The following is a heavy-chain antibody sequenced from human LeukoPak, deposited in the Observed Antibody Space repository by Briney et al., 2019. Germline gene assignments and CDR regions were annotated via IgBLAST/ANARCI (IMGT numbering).Heavy chain of an antibody. CDR1: GLTFSSYW. J-gene: IGHJ3*02. Sequence: GGSLRLSCAASGLTFSSYWMSWVGQAPGKGLEWVANIKQDGSEKFHVDSVKGRFTISRDNAKNSLYLQMNSLRAEDTAVYYCAREGTTSGAFDIWGQGTMVTVSS. CDR3: AREGTTSGAFDI. D-gene: IGHD1-1*01. CDR2: IKQDGSEK. V-gene: IGHV3-7*01.